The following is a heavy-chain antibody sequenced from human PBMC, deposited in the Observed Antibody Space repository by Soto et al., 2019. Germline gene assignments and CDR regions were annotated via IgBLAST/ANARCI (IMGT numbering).Heavy chain of an antibody. D-gene: IGHD1-26*01. Sequence: QVQLVQSGAEVKKPGSSVKVSCKASGGTFSSYAISWGRQAPGQGLEWMGGIIPIFGAADYAQKFQGRVTMTEDEYTTTAYMKVSSMRSEDTALYYWARHSGRSPAVQYYYGMDVWGQGTTVTVSS. V-gene: IGHV1-69*12. CDR3: ARHSGRSPAVQYYYGMDV. J-gene: IGHJ6*02. CDR1: GGTFSSYA. CDR2: IIPIFGAA.